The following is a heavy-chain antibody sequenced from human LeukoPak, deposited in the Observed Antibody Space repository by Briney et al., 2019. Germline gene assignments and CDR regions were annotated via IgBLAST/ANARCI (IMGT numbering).Heavy chain of an antibody. CDR3: AKTLWVAAAGNWYFDL. D-gene: IGHD6-13*01. CDR1: GFTFSSYA. CDR2: LNGNGGST. Sequence: PRGSLRLSCAASGFTFSSYAMGWVRQVAGKGLEWVSTLNGNGGSTYYADSVEGRFTISRDNSRDTLYLQMNSRRAEDTAVYYCAKTLWVAAAGNWYFDLWGRGTQVTVSS. V-gene: IGHV3-23*01. J-gene: IGHJ2*01.